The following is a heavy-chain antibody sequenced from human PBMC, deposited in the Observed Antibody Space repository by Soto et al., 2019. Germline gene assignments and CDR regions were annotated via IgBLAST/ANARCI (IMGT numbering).Heavy chain of an antibody. CDR3: AEAGYSYYGMDV. D-gene: IGHD6-13*01. Sequence: GGSLRLSCAASGFTFSSYAMSWVRQAPGKGLEWVSAISGSGGSTYYADSVKGRFTISRDNSKNTLYLQMNSLRAEDTAVYYCAEAGYSYYGMDVWGQGTTVTVSS. J-gene: IGHJ6*02. V-gene: IGHV3-23*01. CDR2: ISGSGGST. CDR1: GFTFSSYA.